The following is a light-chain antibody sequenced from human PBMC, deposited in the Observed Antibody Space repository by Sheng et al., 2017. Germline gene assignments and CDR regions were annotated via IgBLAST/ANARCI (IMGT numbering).Light chain of an antibody. V-gene: IGLV3-21*03. CDR2: DNS. CDR3: QVGDSISDHYV. CDR1: NIGTKS. J-gene: IGLJ1*01. Sequence: SYVLTQSPSVSVAPGKTARITCGGNNIGTKSVHWYQQRPGQAPVLVVYDNSDRPSGIPERFSGSNSGNTATLTISRVEAGDEADYFCQVGDSISDHYVFGTGTKVTVL.